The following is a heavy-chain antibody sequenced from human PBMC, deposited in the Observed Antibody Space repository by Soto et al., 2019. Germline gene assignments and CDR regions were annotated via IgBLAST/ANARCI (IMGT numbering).Heavy chain of an antibody. CDR2: IGTAGDT. D-gene: IGHD5-18*01. Sequence: GGSLRLSCAASGFTFSSYDIHWVRQATGKGLEWVSAIGTAGDTYYPGSVKGRFTISRENAKNSLYLQMNSLRAEDTAVYYCAREDSYGFSYYGMDVWGQGTTVTVSS. V-gene: IGHV3-13*01. CDR3: AREDSYGFSYYGMDV. CDR1: GFTFSSYD. J-gene: IGHJ6*02.